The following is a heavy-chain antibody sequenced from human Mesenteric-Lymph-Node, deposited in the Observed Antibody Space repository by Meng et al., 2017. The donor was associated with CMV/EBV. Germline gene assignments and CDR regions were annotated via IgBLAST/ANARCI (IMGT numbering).Heavy chain of an antibody. J-gene: IGHJ6*02. CDR3: ARDLGPKTYYYGSGSGYYYGMDV. V-gene: IGHV1-18*01. Sequence: ASVKVSCKASGYTFTSYGISWVRQAPGQGLEWMGWISAYNGNTNYAQKLQGRVTMTTDTSTSTAYMELRSLRSDDTAVYYCARDLGPKTYYYGSGSGYYYGMDVWGQGTTVTVSS. D-gene: IGHD3-10*01. CDR1: GYTFTSYG. CDR2: ISAYNGNT.